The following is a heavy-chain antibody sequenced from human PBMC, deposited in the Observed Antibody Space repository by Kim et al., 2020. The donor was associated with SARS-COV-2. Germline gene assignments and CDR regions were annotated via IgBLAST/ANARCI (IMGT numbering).Heavy chain of an antibody. J-gene: IGHJ4*02. Sequence: GGSLRLSCSASGFIFSSYAMHWVRQAPGKGLECVSGISSNGSDTYNAGSVKGRFTISRDNSKNTLFLQMSSLGAEDTAVYYCVNRRYYYDPGSYRDTSYYLDLWGQGTLVTVSS. V-gene: IGHV3-64D*06. CDR1: GFIFSSYA. CDR3: VNRRYYYDPGSYRDTSYYLDL. D-gene: IGHD3-10*01. CDR2: ISSNGSDT.